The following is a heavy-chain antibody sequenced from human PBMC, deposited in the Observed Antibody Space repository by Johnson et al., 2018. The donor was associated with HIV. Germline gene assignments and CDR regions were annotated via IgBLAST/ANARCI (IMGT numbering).Heavy chain of an antibody. Sequence: QVQLVESGGGLVKPGGSLRLSCAASGFTFSNAWMSWVRQAPGKGLEWVAVISYDGSNKYYADSVKGRFTISRDNSKNTLYLQMNSLRAEDTAVYYCARDNWNYNAFDIWGQGTMVTVS. D-gene: IGHD1-7*01. V-gene: IGHV3-30*03. CDR3: ARDNWNYNAFDI. CDR1: GFTFSNAW. CDR2: ISYDGSNK. J-gene: IGHJ3*02.